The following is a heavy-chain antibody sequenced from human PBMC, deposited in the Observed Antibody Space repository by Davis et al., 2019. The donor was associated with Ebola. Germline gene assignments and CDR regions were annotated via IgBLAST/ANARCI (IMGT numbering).Heavy chain of an antibody. J-gene: IGHJ6*02. Sequence: PSETLSLTCAVSGGSISSSNWWSWVRQPPGKGLEWIGEIYHSGSTNYNPSLKSRVTISVDKSKNQFSVKLSSVTAADTAVYYCARGEICSSTSCSPGGYYYGMDVWGQGTTVTVSS. CDR3: ARGEICSSTSCSPGGYYYGMDV. CDR1: GGSISSSNW. V-gene: IGHV4-4*02. CDR2: IYHSGST. D-gene: IGHD2-2*01.